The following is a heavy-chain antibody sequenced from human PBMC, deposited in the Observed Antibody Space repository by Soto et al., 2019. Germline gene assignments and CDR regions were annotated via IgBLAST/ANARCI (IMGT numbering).Heavy chain of an antibody. J-gene: IGHJ4*02. V-gene: IGHV3-73*02. D-gene: IGHD1-26*01. CDR2: IRSKANSYAT. CDR3: ARDLSGGATFDY. Sequence: EVQLVESGGGLVQPGGSLKLSCAASGFSFSGSVMHWVRQASGKGLEWVGLIRSKANSYATAYAASVKGRFTFSRDDSKNSLYLQMNSLRAEDTAVYYCARDLSGGATFDYWGQGTLVTVSS. CDR1: GFSFSGSV.